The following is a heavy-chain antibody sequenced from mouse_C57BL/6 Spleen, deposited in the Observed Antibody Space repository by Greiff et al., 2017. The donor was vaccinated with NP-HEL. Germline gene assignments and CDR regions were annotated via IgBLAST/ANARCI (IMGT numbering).Heavy chain of an antibody. Sequence: QVQLQQPGAELVKPGASVKMSCKASGYTFTSYWITWVKQRPGQGLEWIGDIYPGSGSTNYNEKFKSKATLTVDTSSSTAYMQLSSLTSEDSAVYYCARKKGGYGTYIAYWGQGTLVTVSA. J-gene: IGHJ3*01. D-gene: IGHD2-1*01. CDR1: GYTFTSYW. V-gene: IGHV1-55*01. CDR3: ARKKGGYGTYIAY. CDR2: IYPGSGST.